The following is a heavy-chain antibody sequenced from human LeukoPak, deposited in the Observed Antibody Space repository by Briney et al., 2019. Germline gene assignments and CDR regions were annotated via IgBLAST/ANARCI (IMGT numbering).Heavy chain of an antibody. J-gene: IGHJ4*02. V-gene: IGHV3-11*01. Sequence: SGGSLRLSCXVXXFTFXDYYMSWIRQAPGKGLEWVSYISSGGSTYYADSVKGRFTISRDNSKNTLYLQMNSLRAEDTAVYYCATPSRGRYGTYYFDYWGQGTLVTVSS. D-gene: IGHD5-18*01. CDR2: ISSGGST. CDR1: XFTFXDYY. CDR3: ATPSRGRYGTYYFDY.